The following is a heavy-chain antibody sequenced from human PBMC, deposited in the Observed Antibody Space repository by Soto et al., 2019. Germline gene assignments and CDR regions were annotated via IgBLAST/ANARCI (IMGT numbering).Heavy chain of an antibody. CDR2: IIPIFGTA. CDR3: ATGGRISKVGASGIEAFDI. D-gene: IGHD1-26*01. V-gene: IGHV1-69*13. Sequence: SVKVSCKASGGTLSSYAISWVRQAPGQGLEWMGGIIPIFGTANYAQKFQGRVTITADESTSTAYMELSSLRSEDTAVYYCATGGRISKVGASGIEAFDIWSQGTMVTVSS. CDR1: GGTLSSYA. J-gene: IGHJ3*02.